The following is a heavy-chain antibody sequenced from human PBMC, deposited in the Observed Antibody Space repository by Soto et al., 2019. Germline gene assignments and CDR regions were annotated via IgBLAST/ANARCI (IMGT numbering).Heavy chain of an antibody. V-gene: IGHV4-30-4*01. Sequence: QVQLQESGPGLVKPSQTLSLTCTVSGGSISSGDSYWSWIRQSPGKGLEWIGYIYYRGRPYYNPSLESRVTISVDTSKNQFSLKLNSVTAADTAVYYCAREGAASYSYYYGTDVWGQGTTVTVSS. CDR2: IYYRGRP. CDR3: AREGAASYSYYYGTDV. J-gene: IGHJ6*02. CDR1: GGSISSGDSY. D-gene: IGHD3-16*01.